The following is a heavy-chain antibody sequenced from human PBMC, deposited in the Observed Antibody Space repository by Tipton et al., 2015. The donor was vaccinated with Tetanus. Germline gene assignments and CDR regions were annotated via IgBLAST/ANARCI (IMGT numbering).Heavy chain of an antibody. V-gene: IGHV3-23*01. Sequence: SLRLSCAASGFTFSSYAMSWVRQAPGKGLEWVSAISGSGGSTYYADSVKGRFTISRDNSKNTLYLQMNSLRAEDTAVYYCAKVDGYSYNGDTYYYGMDVWGQGTTVTVSS. CDR2: ISGSGGST. CDR3: AKVDGYSYNGDTYYYGMDV. D-gene: IGHD5-18*01. J-gene: IGHJ6*02. CDR1: GFTFSSYA.